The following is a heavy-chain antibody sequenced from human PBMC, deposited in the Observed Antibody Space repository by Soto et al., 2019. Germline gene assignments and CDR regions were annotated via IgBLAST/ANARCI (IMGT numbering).Heavy chain of an antibody. V-gene: IGHV3-33*01. Sequence: PGGSLRLSCAASGFTFSSYGMHWVRQAPGKGLEWVAVIWYDGSNKYYADSVKGRFTISRDNSKNTLYLQMNSLRAEDTAVYYCAREDAGTTRSYYDYGMDVWGQGTTVTVSS. D-gene: IGHD1-1*01. CDR2: IWYDGSNK. J-gene: IGHJ6*02. CDR1: GFTFSSYG. CDR3: AREDAGTTRSYYDYGMDV.